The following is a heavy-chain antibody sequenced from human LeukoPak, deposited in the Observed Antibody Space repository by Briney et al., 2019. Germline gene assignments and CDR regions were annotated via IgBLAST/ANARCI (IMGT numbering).Heavy chain of an antibody. V-gene: IGHV4-39*07. CDR1: GGFIISNSYY. CDR2: IYYSGNT. Sequence: PSETLSLTCTVSGGFIISNSYYWGWIRQPPGKGLEWIGSIYYSGNTYYNPSLKSRVTISADTSKNQFSLKLSSVTAADTAVYYCARLRHEVVVIAYYYYYMDVWGKGTTVTISS. J-gene: IGHJ6*03. D-gene: IGHD3-22*01. CDR3: ARLRHEVVVIAYYYYYMDV.